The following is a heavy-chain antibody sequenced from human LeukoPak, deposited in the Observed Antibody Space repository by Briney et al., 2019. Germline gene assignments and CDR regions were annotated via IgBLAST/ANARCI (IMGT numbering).Heavy chain of an antibody. Sequence: GGSLRLSCAASGFTFSSYSMNWVRQAPGKGLEWVSYISSSSSTIYYADSVKGRFTISRDNAKNSLYLQMNSLRAEDTAVYYCARAGGTSCYTDVCYFDYWGQGTLVTVSS. D-gene: IGHD2-2*02. V-gene: IGHV3-48*01. CDR1: GFTFSSYS. J-gene: IGHJ4*02. CDR3: ARAGGTSCYTDVCYFDY. CDR2: ISSSSSTI.